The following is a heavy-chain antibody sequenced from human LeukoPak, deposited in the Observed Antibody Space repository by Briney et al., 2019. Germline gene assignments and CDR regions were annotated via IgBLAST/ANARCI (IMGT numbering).Heavy chain of an antibody. D-gene: IGHD5-12*01. CDR1: RFTFSSYA. J-gene: IGHJ3*02. CDR3: AIYGGSGTNAFDM. V-gene: IGHV3-23*01. Sequence: GGSLRLSCAASRFTFSSYAMTWVRQGPGKGLEWVSDISGGGGSTFYADSVKGRFTISRDNSKNTLYLQIHSLRAEDTAVYHCAIYGGSGTNAFDMWGQGTMVTVSS. CDR2: ISGGGGST.